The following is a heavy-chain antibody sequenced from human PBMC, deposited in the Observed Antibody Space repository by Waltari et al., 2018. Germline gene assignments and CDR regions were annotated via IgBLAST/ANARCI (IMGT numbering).Heavy chain of an antibody. CDR1: GYTFTGYY. J-gene: IGHJ4*02. CDR2: INPNSGGT. V-gene: IGHV1-2*04. Sequence: QVQLVQSGAEVKKPGASVKVSCKASGYTFTGYYMHWVRQAPGQGLEWMGWINPNSGGTNYAQKLQGWVTMTRDTSISTAYMELSRLRSDDTAVYYCAIANGAYNWNYVNWGQGTLVTVSS. D-gene: IGHD1-7*01. CDR3: AIANGAYNWNYVN.